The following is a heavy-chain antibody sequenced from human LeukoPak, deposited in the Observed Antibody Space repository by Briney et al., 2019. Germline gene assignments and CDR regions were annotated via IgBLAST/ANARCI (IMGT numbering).Heavy chain of an antibody. Sequence: KTSETLSLTCAVYGGSFSGYYWSWVRQAPGKGLEWVSAISGSGGSTYYADSVKGRFTISRDNAKNSLYLQMNSLRAEDTAVYYCARSQLVAATRDGGGFDYWGQGTLVTVSS. D-gene: IGHD2-15*01. CDR3: ARSQLVAATRDGGGFDY. J-gene: IGHJ4*02. CDR1: GGSFSGYY. V-gene: IGHV3-11*04. CDR2: ISGSGGST.